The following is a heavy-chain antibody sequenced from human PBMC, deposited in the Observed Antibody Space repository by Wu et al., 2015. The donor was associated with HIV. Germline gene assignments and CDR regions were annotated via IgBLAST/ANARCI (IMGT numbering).Heavy chain of an antibody. V-gene: IGHV1-69*05. Sequence: QVQLVQSGAEVKRPGSSVKVSCKSSGDTLSNYAVNWVRQAPGQGLEWVGAIIPPFGTPDYAQKFKGRVTLTTDESTTTAYLELSTLISEDTAVYYCARTVISASGSPYYFDSWGQGTLVTVSS. CDR2: IIPPFGTP. J-gene: IGHJ4*02. CDR1: GDTLSNYA. CDR3: ARTVISASGSPYYFDS. D-gene: IGHD6-13*01.